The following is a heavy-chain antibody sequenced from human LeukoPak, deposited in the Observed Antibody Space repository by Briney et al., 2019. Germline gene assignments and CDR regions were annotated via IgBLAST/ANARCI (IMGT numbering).Heavy chain of an antibody. Sequence: GASVKVSCKASGYTFTGYYMHWVRQAPGRGLEWMGWINPNSGGTNYAQKFQGRVTMTRDTSISTAYMELSRLRSDDTAVYYCARDLTVVVPAAILGNWFDPWGQGTLVTVSS. CDR1: GYTFTGYY. D-gene: IGHD2-2*02. CDR3: ARDLTVVVPAAILGNWFDP. CDR2: INPNSGGT. V-gene: IGHV1-2*02. J-gene: IGHJ5*02.